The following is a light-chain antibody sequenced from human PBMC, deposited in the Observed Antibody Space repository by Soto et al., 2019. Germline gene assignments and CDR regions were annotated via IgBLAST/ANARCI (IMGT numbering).Light chain of an antibody. V-gene: IGKV3-20*01. CDR2: GVS. CDR3: QQFQSSLRT. Sequence: IVLTQSPGTLSLSPGETATLSCRASESLSKRSIAWYQHKPGQAPRLLIYGVSSRATGIPDRFSGSGSGTDFTLTISGLEPEDFAVYFCQQFQSSLRTFGQGTKVDI. CDR1: ESLSKRS. J-gene: IGKJ1*01.